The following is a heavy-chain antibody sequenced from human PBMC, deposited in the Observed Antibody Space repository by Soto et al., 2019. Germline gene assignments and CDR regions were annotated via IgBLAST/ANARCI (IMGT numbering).Heavy chain of an antibody. CDR1: GFTFSNAW. Sequence: GGSLRLSCAASGFTFSNAWMSWVRQAPGKGLEWVGRIKSKTDGGTTDYAAPVKGRFTISRDDSKNTLYLQMNSLKTEDTAVYYCTTENSGCYPDYYYYGMDVWGPGTTVNVSS. CDR3: TTENSGCYPDYYYYGMDV. CDR2: IKSKTDGGTT. D-gene: IGHD1-26*01. J-gene: IGHJ6*02. V-gene: IGHV3-15*01.